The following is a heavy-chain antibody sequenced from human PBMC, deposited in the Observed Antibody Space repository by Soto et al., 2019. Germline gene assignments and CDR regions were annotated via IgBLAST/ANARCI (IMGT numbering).Heavy chain of an antibody. D-gene: IGHD5-18*01. V-gene: IGHV4-39*01. CDR3: ADVNTAMATYYFDY. CDR2: IYYSGST. Sequence: TLSLTCTDSGGSISSSSYYWGWIRQPPGKGLEWMGSIYYSGSTYYNPSLKSRVTISVDTSKNQFSLKLSSVTAADTAVYYCADVNTAMATYYFDYWGQGTLVTVSS. J-gene: IGHJ4*02. CDR1: GGSISSSSYY.